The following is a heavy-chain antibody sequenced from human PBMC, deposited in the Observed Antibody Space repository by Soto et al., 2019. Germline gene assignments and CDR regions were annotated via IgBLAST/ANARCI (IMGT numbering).Heavy chain of an antibody. CDR1: GGSISSGGYS. J-gene: IGHJ4*02. Sequence: QLQLQESGSGLGKTSQTLSLTCAVSGGSISSGGYSWGWIRQPPGKGLELIGYIYHSGSTYYNPSLKIRVTISVDRSKNQFSLKLSSVTAADTAVYYCARVPDYWCQGTLVTVYS. CDR2: IYHSGST. V-gene: IGHV4-30-2*01. CDR3: ARVPDY.